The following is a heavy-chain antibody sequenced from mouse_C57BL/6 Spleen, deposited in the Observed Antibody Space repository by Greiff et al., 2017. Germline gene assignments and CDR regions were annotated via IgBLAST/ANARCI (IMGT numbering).Heavy chain of an antibody. CDR1: GYTFTSYW. J-gene: IGHJ2*01. D-gene: IGHD1-1*01. CDR2: IYPGSGST. CDR3: ATDYYGSSFSFDY. Sequence: QVQLQQSGAELVKPGASVKMSCKASGYTFTSYWITWVKQRPGQGLEWIGDIYPGSGSTNYNEKFKSKATLTVDTSSSTAYMQLSSLTSEDSAVYYCATDYYGSSFSFDYWGQGTTLTVSS. V-gene: IGHV1-55*01.